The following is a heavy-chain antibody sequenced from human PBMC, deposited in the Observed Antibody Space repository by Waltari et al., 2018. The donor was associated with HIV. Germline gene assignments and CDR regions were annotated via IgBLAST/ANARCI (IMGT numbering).Heavy chain of an antibody. D-gene: IGHD4-4*01. CDR3: ARDQEFMTTVTPLAY. Sequence: QVQLVESGGGVVQPGGSLRLSCAASGFTFNNYGIHWVLQAPGKGLEWVAVLWYDGSKTYYEGSVKGRFTISRDTSKNTVYLQMSSLRAEDTALYYCARDQEFMTTVTPLAYWGQGTPVTVSS. CDR2: LWYDGSKT. CDR1: GFTFNNYG. V-gene: IGHV3-33*01. J-gene: IGHJ4*02.